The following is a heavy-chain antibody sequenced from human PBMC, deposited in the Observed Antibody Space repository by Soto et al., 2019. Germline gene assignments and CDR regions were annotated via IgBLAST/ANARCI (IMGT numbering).Heavy chain of an antibody. CDR2: MNPNSGNT. CDR3: ARIRYYCSWRGFDP. J-gene: IGHJ5*02. V-gene: IGHV1-8*01. Sequence: SAKVSCKASGYRFTCNYRNWVRQANGQGLEWMGWMNPNSGNTGYAQKFQGRVTMTRNTSISTAYMELSSLRSEDTAVYYCARIRYYCSWRGFDPWGQGTLVTDS. D-gene: IGHD3-10*01. CDR1: GYRFTCNY.